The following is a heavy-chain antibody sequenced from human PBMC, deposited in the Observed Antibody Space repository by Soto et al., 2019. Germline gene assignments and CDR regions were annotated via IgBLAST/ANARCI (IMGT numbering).Heavy chain of an antibody. D-gene: IGHD3-22*01. CDR3: ARDDYYDSSGYYSRPFDY. J-gene: IGHJ4*02. CDR2: IIPILGIA. Sequence: SVKVSCKASGGTFSSYTISWVRQAPGQGLEWMGRIIPILGIANYAQKFQGRVTITADKSTSTAYMELSSLRSEDTAVYYCARDDYYDSSGYYSRPFDYWGQGTLVTVSS. V-gene: IGHV1-69*04. CDR1: GGTFSSYT.